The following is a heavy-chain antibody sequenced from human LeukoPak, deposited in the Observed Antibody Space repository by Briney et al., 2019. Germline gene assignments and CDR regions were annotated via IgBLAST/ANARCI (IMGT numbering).Heavy chain of an antibody. D-gene: IGHD3-22*01. CDR3: ARRRGLFFDY. J-gene: IGHJ4*02. CDR1: GGSISSGGYY. CDR2: IYDAGST. Sequence: PSETLSLTCTVSGGSISSGGYYWSWIRQRPGKGLEWIGYIYDAGSTYYNPSLQSRVTISVDTSKNQFSLKLSSVTAADTAVYFCARRRGLFFDYWGQGTLVTVSS. V-gene: IGHV4-31*03.